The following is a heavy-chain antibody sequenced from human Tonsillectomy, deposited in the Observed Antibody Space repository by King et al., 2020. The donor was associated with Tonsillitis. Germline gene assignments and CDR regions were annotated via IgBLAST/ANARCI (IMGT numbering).Heavy chain of an antibody. J-gene: IGHJ4*02. CDR1: GFTFSSFA. CDR2: ISGTGGDT. D-gene: IGHD6-19*01. Sequence: DVQLVESGGDLVQPGGSLRLSCAASGFTFSSFAMSWVRQAPGKGLEWVSTISGTGGDTYYAASVKGRFTISRDNSKNTLSLQMNSLRAEDTAVDYWAKDLPDGSGWYRDFFDYWGQGTLVTVSS. CDR3: AKDLPDGSGWYRDFFDY. V-gene: IGHV3-23*04.